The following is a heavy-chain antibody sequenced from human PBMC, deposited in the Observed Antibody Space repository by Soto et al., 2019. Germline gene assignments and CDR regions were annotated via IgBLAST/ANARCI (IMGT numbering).Heavy chain of an antibody. J-gene: IGHJ6*02. CDR3: ARERVSSSWYNYYGMDV. D-gene: IGHD6-13*01. Sequence: QVQLQESGPGLVKPSETLSLTCTVSGGSISSYYWSWIRQPPGKGLEWIGYIYYSGSTNYNPSLKSRVTISVDTSKNQFSLKLSSVTAADTAVYYCARERVSSSWYNYYGMDVWGQGTTVTVSS. V-gene: IGHV4-59*01. CDR1: GGSISSYY. CDR2: IYYSGST.